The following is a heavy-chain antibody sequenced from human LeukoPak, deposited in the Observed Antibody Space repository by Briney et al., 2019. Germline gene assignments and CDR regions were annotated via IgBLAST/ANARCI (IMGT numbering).Heavy chain of an antibody. Sequence: PSETLSLTCTVSGGSISSYYWSWIRQPPGKGLEWIGYIYYSGSTNYNPSLKSRVTISVDTSKNQFSLKLSFVTAADTAVYYCARIPSYDFWSGYSTFDYWGQGTLVTVSS. V-gene: IGHV4-59*01. CDR2: IYYSGST. D-gene: IGHD3-3*01. CDR1: GGSISSYY. J-gene: IGHJ4*02. CDR3: ARIPSYDFWSGYSTFDY.